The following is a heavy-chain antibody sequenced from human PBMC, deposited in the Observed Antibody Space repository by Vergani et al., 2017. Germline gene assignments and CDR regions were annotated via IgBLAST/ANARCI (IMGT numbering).Heavy chain of an antibody. J-gene: IGHJ4*01. V-gene: IGHV3-9*01. CDR2: IRWNSNSE. CDR3: AKSDXGGVAIIEYFFDH. CDR1: GFKFDEYA. D-gene: IGHD3-3*01. Sequence: EVELEEFGGGLAQPGMSLRLSCAASGFKFDEYAMHWVRQAPGKGLEWVAGIRWNSNSEDYADSVEGRFTISRDNAKNSLFLKMSRLTSEDTAVYYCAKSDXGGVAIIEYFFDHWGHGSLVTVSS.